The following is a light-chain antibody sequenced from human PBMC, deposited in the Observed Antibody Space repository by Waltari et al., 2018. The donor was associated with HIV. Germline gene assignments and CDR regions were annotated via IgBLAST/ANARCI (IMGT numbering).Light chain of an antibody. CDR3: SSFGGNNPYLV. J-gene: IGLJ3*02. CDR1: TSDVGRYNY. CDR2: EVN. V-gene: IGLV2-8*01. Sequence: QSALTQPPSASGSPGQSVILSCTGTTSDVGRYNYVSWYQQHPGRAPKLMIYEVNKRPPGVPDRFSGSKSGNTASLTVSGLQAEDEANYYCSSFGGNNPYLVFGGGTTLTVL.